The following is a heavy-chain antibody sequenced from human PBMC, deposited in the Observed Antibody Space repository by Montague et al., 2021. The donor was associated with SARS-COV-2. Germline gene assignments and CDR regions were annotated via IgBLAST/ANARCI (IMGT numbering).Heavy chain of an antibody. CDR1: GFTFSGYA. D-gene: IGHD1-26*01. V-gene: IGHV3-30*04. CDR3: ARTDGGSYFNAFDI. Sequence: SLRLSCAASGFTFSGYAMHWVRQAPGKGLEWVAVISYDGSNKYYVDSVKGRFTISRDYSKNTLYLQMNSLRAEDTAVYYCARTDGGSYFNAFDIWGQGTMVTVSS. J-gene: IGHJ3*02. CDR2: ISYDGSNK.